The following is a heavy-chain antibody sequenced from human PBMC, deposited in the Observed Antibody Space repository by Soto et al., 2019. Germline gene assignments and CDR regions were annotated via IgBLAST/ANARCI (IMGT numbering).Heavy chain of an antibody. CDR1: GGTFSSYA. V-gene: IGHV1-69*13. CDR2: IIPIFGTA. J-gene: IGHJ5*02. Sequence: SVKVSCKASGGTFSSYAISWVRQAPGQGLEWMGGIIPIFGTANYAQKFQGRVTITADESTSTAYMELSSLRSEDTAVYYCVRSFRGRLDLWGQGTRVTVSS. CDR3: VRSFRGRLDL. D-gene: IGHD1-1*01.